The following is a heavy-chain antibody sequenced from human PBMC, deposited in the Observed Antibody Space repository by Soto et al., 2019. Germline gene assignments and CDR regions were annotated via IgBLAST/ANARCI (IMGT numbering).Heavy chain of an antibody. J-gene: IGHJ4*01. CDR2: ISYDGLNK. V-gene: IGHV3-30*03. D-gene: IGHD6-19*01. CDR3: AREDGLVAGTGYFDY. CDR1: GFTFARHG. Sequence: HLEESGGGVVQPGRSLRLSCVVSGFTFARHGIHWVRQTPGKGLEWVAFISYDGLNKNYADSVRGRFTVSRDNSKNTLALQMDSLRSEDTGIYYCAREDGLVAGTGYFDYWGHGTPVTVSS.